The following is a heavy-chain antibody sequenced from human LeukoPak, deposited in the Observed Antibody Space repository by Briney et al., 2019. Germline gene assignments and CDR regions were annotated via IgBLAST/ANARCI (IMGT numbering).Heavy chain of an antibody. CDR3: ARVTGGRYCSTTSCYMRGWFDP. CDR1: GYTFITYY. Sequence: ASVKVSCKTSGYTFITYYIHWVRQAPGQGLEWMGWINPHSGGTNYAQRFVGRVTITADESTRTAYMELSSLRSEDTAVYYCARVTGGRYCSTTSCYMRGWFDPWGQGTLVTVSS. J-gene: IGHJ5*02. D-gene: IGHD2-2*02. CDR2: INPHSGGT. V-gene: IGHV1-2*02.